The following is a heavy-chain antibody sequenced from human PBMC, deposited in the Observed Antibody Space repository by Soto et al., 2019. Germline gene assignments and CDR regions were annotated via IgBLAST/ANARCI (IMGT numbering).Heavy chain of an antibody. CDR3: ARDLYDYSNPDY. J-gene: IGHJ4*02. D-gene: IGHD4-4*01. CDR1: GFTFSSYS. V-gene: IGHV3-21*01. CDR2: ISSSSSYI. Sequence: EVQLGESGGGLVKPGGSLRLSCAASGFTFSSYSMNWVRQAPGKGLEWVSSISSSSSYIYYADSVKGRFTISRDNVKNSLYLQMNSLRAEDTAVYYCARDLYDYSNPDYWGQGTLVTVSS.